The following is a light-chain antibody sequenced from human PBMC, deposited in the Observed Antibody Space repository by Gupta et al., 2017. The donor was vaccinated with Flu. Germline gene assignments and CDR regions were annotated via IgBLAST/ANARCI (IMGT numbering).Light chain of an antibody. J-gene: IGKJ2*01. Sequence: EIVLTQSPGTLSLSPGERATLPCRASQSVSSSYLAWYQQKPGQAPRLLIYGASSRATGIPHRFSGSGSGTEFTLTISRLEPEDFAVYYCQQYGSSWYTFGQGTKLEIK. CDR2: GAS. CDR3: QQYGSSWYT. CDR1: QSVSSSY. V-gene: IGKV3-20*01.